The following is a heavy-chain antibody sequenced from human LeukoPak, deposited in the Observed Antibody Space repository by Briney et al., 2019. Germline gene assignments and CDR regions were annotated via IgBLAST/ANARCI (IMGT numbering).Heavy chain of an antibody. D-gene: IGHD6-13*01. V-gene: IGHV4-61*08. CDR1: GGSISSGGYY. Sequence: SQTLSLTCTVSGGSISSGGYYWSWIRQPPGKGLEWIGYIYYSGSTNYNPSLKSRVTISVDTSKNQFSLKLSSVTAADTAVYYCASSEAAAGQDAFDIWGQGTMVTVSS. J-gene: IGHJ3*02. CDR3: ASSEAAAGQDAFDI. CDR2: IYYSGST.